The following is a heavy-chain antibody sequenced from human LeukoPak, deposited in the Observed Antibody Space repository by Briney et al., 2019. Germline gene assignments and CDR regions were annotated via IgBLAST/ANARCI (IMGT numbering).Heavy chain of an antibody. CDR3: ARDHAVSSMVRGVIGYYYYGMDV. CDR2: ISSSSNTI. V-gene: IGHV3-48*02. Sequence: PGGSLRLSCAASGFTFSSYSMNWVRQAPGKGLEWGSYISSSSNTIYYADSVKGRFTISRDNAKNSLYLQMNSLRDEDTAVYYCARDHAVSSMVRGVIGYYYYGMDVWGQGTTVTVSS. CDR1: GFTFSSYS. D-gene: IGHD3-10*01. J-gene: IGHJ6*02.